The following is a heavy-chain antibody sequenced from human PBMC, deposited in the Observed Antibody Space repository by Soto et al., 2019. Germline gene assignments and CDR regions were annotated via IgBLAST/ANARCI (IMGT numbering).Heavy chain of an antibody. Sequence: SETLSLTCTVSGGSLSSGDYYWSWIRQPPGKGLEWIGYIYYSGTTYYNASLKSRVSISLDTSKDQFFLKLNSVTAADTAVYFCARMGTRGDSWFDPWRQGTLVTVSS. CDR3: ARMGTRGDSWFDP. J-gene: IGHJ5*02. CDR1: GGSLSSGDYY. D-gene: IGHD7-27*01. CDR2: IYYSGTT. V-gene: IGHV4-30-4*01.